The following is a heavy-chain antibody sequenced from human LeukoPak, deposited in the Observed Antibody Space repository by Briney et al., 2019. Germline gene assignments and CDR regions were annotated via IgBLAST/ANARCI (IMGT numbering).Heavy chain of an antibody. D-gene: IGHD6-6*01. Sequence: KPSETLSLTCTVSGGSISSYYWSWIRQPAGKGLEWIGRIYTSGSTNYNPSLKSRVTISVDKSKNQFSLKLSSVTAADTAVYYCARELSSGGSFDYSGQGTLVTVSS. J-gene: IGHJ4*02. CDR2: IYTSGST. CDR1: GGSISSYY. V-gene: IGHV4-4*07. CDR3: ARELSSGGSFDY.